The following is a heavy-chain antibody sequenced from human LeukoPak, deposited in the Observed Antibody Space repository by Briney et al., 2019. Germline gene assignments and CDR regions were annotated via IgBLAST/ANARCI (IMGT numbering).Heavy chain of an antibody. CDR1: GYTFTSYG. Sequence: ASVKVSCKASGYTFTSYGISWVRQAPGQGLEWMGWISAYNGNTNYAQKLQGRVTMTTDTSTSTAYMELGSLRSDDTAVYYCARDLMWDIVVVVAATGGAHFDYWGQGTLVTVSS. CDR3: ARDLMWDIVVVVAATGGAHFDY. J-gene: IGHJ4*02. V-gene: IGHV1-18*01. D-gene: IGHD2-15*01. CDR2: ISAYNGNT.